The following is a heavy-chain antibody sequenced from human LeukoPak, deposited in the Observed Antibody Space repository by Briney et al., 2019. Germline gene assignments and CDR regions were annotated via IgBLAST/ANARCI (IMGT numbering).Heavy chain of an antibody. Sequence: GGSLRLSCAASGSTFDEHGMTWVRHPPGKGLQWVSGINDNGGSTGYVDSVKGRFTISRDNTKNSLYLQMNSLRAEDTALYYCASGDSSGWYFDSWGQGTLVTVSS. CDR3: ASGDSSGWYFDS. D-gene: IGHD6-19*01. J-gene: IGHJ4*02. V-gene: IGHV3-20*04. CDR1: GSTFDEHG. CDR2: INDNGGST.